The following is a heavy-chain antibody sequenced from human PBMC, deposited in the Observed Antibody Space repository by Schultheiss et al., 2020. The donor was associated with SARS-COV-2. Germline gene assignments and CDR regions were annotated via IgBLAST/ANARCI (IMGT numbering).Heavy chain of an antibody. V-gene: IGHV4-4*07. CDR2: IYTSGST. D-gene: IGHD4-11*01. Sequence: SETLSLTCTVSGGSISSYYWSWIRQPAGKGLEWIGRIYTSGSTNYNPSLKSRVTISVDTSKNQFSLKLSSVTAADTAVYYCARTVTTYYYYYYYMDVWGKGTTVTVSS. J-gene: IGHJ6*03. CDR1: GGSISSYY. CDR3: ARTVTTYYYYYYYMDV.